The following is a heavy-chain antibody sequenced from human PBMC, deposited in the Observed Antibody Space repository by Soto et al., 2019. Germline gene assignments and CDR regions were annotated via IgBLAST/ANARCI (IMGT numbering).Heavy chain of an antibody. Sequence: QVPLVQSGAEVKNPGASVKVSCKASDYTFTSFGISWVRQAPGQGLEWMGWISPYNGDTDFAQKFQGRVIMTTDTSTSTAYMELRSLRSDDTAVYYCARVAAAFDYWGQGTLVTVSS. D-gene: IGHD2-15*01. V-gene: IGHV1-18*01. CDR2: ISPYNGDT. CDR3: ARVAAAFDY. CDR1: DYTFTSFG. J-gene: IGHJ4*02.